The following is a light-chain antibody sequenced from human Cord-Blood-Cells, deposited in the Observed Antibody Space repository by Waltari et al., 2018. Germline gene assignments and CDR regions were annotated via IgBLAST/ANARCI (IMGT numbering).Light chain of an antibody. Sequence: QSALTQPASVSGSPGQSITISCTGTSSDVGGYNYVSWYQQHPGKAPKLMIYDVSNRPSGVSNRFSVSMSGNTASLSISGLQAEDEADYYCSSYTSSSTLVFGGGTKLTVL. CDR2: DVS. J-gene: IGLJ2*01. CDR1: SSDVGGYNY. CDR3: SSYTSSSTLV. V-gene: IGLV2-14*01.